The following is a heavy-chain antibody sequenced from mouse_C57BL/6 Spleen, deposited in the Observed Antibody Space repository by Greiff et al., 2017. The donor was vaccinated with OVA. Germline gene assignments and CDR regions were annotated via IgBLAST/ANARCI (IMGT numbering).Heavy chain of an antibody. V-gene: IGHV1-74*01. CDR2: IHPSDSDT. Sequence: QVQLQQSGAELVKPGASVKVSCKASGYTFTSYWMHWVKQRPGQGLEWIGRIHPSDSDTNYNQKFKGKATLTVDKSSSTAYMQLSSLTSEDSAVYYCALTFTTVVPYYYAMDYWGQGTSVTVSS. CDR1: GYTFTSYW. D-gene: IGHD1-1*01. J-gene: IGHJ4*01. CDR3: ALTFTTVVPYYYAMDY.